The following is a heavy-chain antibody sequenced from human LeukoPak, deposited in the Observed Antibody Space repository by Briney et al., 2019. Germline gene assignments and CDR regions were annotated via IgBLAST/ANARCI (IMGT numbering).Heavy chain of an antibody. CDR1: GFTFSSYA. J-gene: IGHJ4*02. CDR2: FSASGANT. V-gene: IGHV3-23*01. CDR3: ANALLRYFDWLTDY. Sequence: GGSLRLSCAASGFTFSSYAMSWVRQAPGKGLEWVSVFSASGANTYYADSVRGRFTISRDNSKNTLYLHMNGLRAEDTAVYYCANALLRYFDWLTDYWGQGTLVTVSS. D-gene: IGHD3-9*01.